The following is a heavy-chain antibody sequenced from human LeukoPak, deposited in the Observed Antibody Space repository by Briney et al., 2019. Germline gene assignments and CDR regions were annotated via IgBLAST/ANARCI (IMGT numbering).Heavy chain of an antibody. D-gene: IGHD3-16*01. CDR2: ISSSSSYI. V-gene: IGHV3-21*01. J-gene: IGHJ3*02. CDR3: ARGGVMEEGDAFDI. Sequence: GGSLRLSCAASGFTFSSYSMNWVRQAPGKGLEWVSSISSSSSYIYYADSVKGRFTISRDNAKNSLYLQMNSLRAEDTAVYYCARGGVMEEGDAFDIWGQGTMVTVSS. CDR1: GFTFSSYS.